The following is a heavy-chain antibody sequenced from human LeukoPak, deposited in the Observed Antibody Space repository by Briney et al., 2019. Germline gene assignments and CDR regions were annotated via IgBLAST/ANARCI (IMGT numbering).Heavy chain of an antibody. Sequence: GGSLRLSCAASGFTFSSYGMHWVRQAPGKGLEWVAFIRYDGSNKYYADSVKGRFTISRDNSKNTLYLQMNSLRAEDTAVYYCAKDHLAYSSGPTYWYFDLWGRGTLVTVSS. V-gene: IGHV3-30*02. D-gene: IGHD6-25*01. CDR1: GFTFSSYG. CDR3: AKDHLAYSSGPTYWYFDL. CDR2: IRYDGSNK. J-gene: IGHJ2*01.